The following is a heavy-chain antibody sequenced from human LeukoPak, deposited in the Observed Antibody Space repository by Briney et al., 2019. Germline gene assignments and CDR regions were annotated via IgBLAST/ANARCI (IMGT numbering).Heavy chain of an antibody. D-gene: IGHD3-3*01. V-gene: IGHV5-51*01. J-gene: IGHJ4*02. Sequence: GGSLKISCKGSGYSFTSYWIGWVRQMPGKGLEWMGIIYPGDSDTRYSPSFQGQVTISADKSISTAYLQWSSLKASDTATYYCARSNDFWSGYVDYWGQGTLVTVSS. CDR3: ARSNDFWSGYVDY. CDR1: GYSFTSYW. CDR2: IYPGDSDT.